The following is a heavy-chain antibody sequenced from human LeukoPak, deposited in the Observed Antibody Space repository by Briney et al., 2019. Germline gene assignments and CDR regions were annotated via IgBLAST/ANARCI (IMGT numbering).Heavy chain of an antibody. CDR1: GFTFSNAW. CDR2: IKSKTDGGTT. V-gene: IGHV3-15*01. CDR3: VRKQLVFDC. Sequence: PGGSLRLSCAVSGFTFSNAWMSWVRQAPGKRLEWVGRIKSKTDGGTTDYAARVKGRFTISRDDSKNTLYLQMNSLKTEDTAVNYCVRKQLVFDCLGQATLVTVYS. J-gene: IGHJ4*02. D-gene: IGHD6-13*01.